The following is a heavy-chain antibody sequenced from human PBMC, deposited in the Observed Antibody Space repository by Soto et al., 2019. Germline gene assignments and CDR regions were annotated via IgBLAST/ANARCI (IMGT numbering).Heavy chain of an antibody. CDR1: GGSISSGGYY. J-gene: IGHJ3*02. D-gene: IGHD6-19*01. CDR2: IYYSGST. CDR3: ARYSSGYFAFDI. V-gene: IGHV4-31*03. Sequence: QVQLQESGPGLVKPSQPLSLTCTVSGGSISSGGYYWSWIRQHPGKGLEWIGYIYYSGSTYYNPSLKSRVTISVDTSKNQFSLKLSSVTAADTAVYYCARYSSGYFAFDIWGQGTMVTVSS.